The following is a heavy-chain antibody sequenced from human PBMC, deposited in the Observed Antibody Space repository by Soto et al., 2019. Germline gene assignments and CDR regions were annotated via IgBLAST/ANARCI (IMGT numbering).Heavy chain of an antibody. D-gene: IGHD3-22*01. CDR3: AKDWGTYDSSGYIDY. CDR1: GFTFSSYG. J-gene: IGHJ4*02. Sequence: GGSLRLSCAASGFTFSSYGMHWVRQAPGKGLEWVAVISYDGSNKYYADSVKGRFTISRDNSKNTLYLQMNSLRAEDTAVYYCAKDWGTYDSSGYIDYWGQGTLATVSS. CDR2: ISYDGSNK. V-gene: IGHV3-30*18.